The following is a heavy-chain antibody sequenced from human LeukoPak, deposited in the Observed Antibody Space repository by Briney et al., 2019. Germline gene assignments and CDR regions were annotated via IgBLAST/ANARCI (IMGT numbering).Heavy chain of an antibody. J-gene: IGHJ4*02. Sequence: PGGSLRLSCAASGFTFSSYAMSWVRQAPGKGLEWVSAISGSGGSTYYADSVKGRFTISRDNSKNTLYLQMNSLRAEDTAVYYCAKDVDYDFWSGYYRLAGGYFDYWGQGTLVTVSS. V-gene: IGHV3-23*01. CDR2: ISGSGGST. CDR3: AKDVDYDFWSGYYRLAGGYFDY. CDR1: GFTFSSYA. D-gene: IGHD3-3*01.